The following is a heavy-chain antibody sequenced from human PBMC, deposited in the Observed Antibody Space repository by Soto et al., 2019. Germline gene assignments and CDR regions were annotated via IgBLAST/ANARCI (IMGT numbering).Heavy chain of an antibody. CDR2: INGDGSST. V-gene: IGHV3-74*01. J-gene: IGHJ4*02. CDR1: GFIFSSYW. CDR3: VCGIAAAGIVDY. D-gene: IGHD6-13*01. Sequence: PGGSLRLSCAASGFIFSSYWMHWVRQAPGKGLVWVSRINGDGSSTSYAHSVKGRFTISRDNAKNTLFLQMNSLRAEDTAVYYCVCGIAAAGIVDYWGQGTLVTVSS.